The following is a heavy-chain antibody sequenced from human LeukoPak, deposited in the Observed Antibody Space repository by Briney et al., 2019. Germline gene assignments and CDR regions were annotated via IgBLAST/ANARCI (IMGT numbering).Heavy chain of an antibody. J-gene: IGHJ4*02. Sequence: PSETLSLTCAVYGGSFSGYYWSWIRQPPGKGLEWIGEINHSGSTNYNPSLKSRVTISVDTSKNQFSLKLSSVTAADTAVYYCARGIAAAADYWGQGTLVTVSS. CDR1: GGSFSGYY. CDR3: ARGIAAAADY. CDR2: INHSGST. D-gene: IGHD6-13*01. V-gene: IGHV4-34*01.